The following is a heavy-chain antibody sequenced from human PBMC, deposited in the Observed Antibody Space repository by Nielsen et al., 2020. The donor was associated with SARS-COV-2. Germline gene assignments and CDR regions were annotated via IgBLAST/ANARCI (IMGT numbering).Heavy chain of an antibody. D-gene: IGHD5-24*01. CDR2: IYYSGST. J-gene: IGHJ4*02. Sequence: SETLSLTCTVSGGSISSYYWSWIRQPPGKGLEWIGYIYYSGSTNYNPSLKSRVTISVDTSKNQFSLKLSSVTAADTAVYYCARSGAGYNFVYWGQGTLVTVSS. CDR3: ARSGAGYNFVY. CDR1: GGSISSYY. V-gene: IGHV4-59*12.